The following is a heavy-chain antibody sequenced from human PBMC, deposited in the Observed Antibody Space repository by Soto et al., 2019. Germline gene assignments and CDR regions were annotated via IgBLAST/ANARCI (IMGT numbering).Heavy chain of an antibody. J-gene: IGHJ4*02. CDR2: IWYDGSNK. D-gene: IGHD4-17*01. V-gene: IGHV3-33*01. Sequence: QVQLVESGGGVVQPGRSLRLSCAASGFTFSSYGMHWVRQAPGKGLEWVAVIWYDGSNKYYADSVKGRFTISRDNSKNTLYLQMNSLRAEDTAVYYCASPTTVTTADYWGQGTLVTVSS. CDR3: ASPTTVTTADY. CDR1: GFTFSSYG.